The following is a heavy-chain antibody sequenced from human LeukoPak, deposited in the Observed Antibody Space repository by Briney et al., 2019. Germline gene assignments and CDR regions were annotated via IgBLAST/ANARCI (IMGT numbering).Heavy chain of an antibody. J-gene: IGHJ4*02. V-gene: IGHV3-74*01. CDR2: ISSDGSST. Sequence: GGSLRLSCEASGFTFSNYWMHWVRQAPGKGLVWVSRISSDGSSTTYAGSVQGRFTISRDNAKNTLYLQMNSLRAEDTALYFCVRGGYNGFDYWGQGTQVTVSS. D-gene: IGHD5-24*01. CDR1: GFTFSNYW. CDR3: VRGGYNGFDY.